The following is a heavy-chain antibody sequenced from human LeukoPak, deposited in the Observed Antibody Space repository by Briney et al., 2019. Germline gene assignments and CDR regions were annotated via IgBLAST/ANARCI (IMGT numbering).Heavy chain of an antibody. V-gene: IGHV3-30*03. CDR1: GFTFSSYG. D-gene: IGHD3-16*01. J-gene: IGHJ1*01. Sequence: PGGSLRLSCAASGFTFSSYGMHWVRQAPGKGLEWVAVISYDGSNKYYADSVKGRFTISRDNSKNTLSLQMNSLRAEDTAVYYCARGLMMAQYFQYWGQGTLVIVSS. CDR2: ISYDGSNK. CDR3: ARGLMMAQYFQY.